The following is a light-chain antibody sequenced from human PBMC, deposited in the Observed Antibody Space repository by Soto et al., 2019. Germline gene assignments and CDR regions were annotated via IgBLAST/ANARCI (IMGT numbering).Light chain of an antibody. CDR3: QQSFSIPSWT. CDR2: DAS. V-gene: IGKV1-39*01. Sequence: DIQMTQSPSSLSASVGGRVTITCRASESISIYLNWYQQKSGKAPKLLIDDASSLQSGVPSRFSGSGSGTEFTLTISSLQPEDFATYYCQQSFSIPSWTFDQGTRVE. J-gene: IGKJ1*01. CDR1: ESISIY.